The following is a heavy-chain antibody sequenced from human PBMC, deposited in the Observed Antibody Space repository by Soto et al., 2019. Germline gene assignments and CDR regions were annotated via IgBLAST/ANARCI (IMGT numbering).Heavy chain of an antibody. J-gene: IGHJ6*03. D-gene: IGHD3-3*01. CDR3: ARDLDGPYYYYYMDV. V-gene: IGHV3-48*01. Sequence: GGSLRLSCAASGFTFSSYSMNWVRQAPGKGLEWVSYISSSSSTIYYADSVKGRFTISRDNAKNSLYLQMNSLRAEDTAVYYCARDLDGPYYYYYMDVWGKGTTVTVSS. CDR1: GFTFSSYS. CDR2: ISSSSSTI.